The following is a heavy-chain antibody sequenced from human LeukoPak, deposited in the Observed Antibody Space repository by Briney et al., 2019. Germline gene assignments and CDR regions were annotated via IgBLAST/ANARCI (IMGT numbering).Heavy chain of an antibody. J-gene: IGHJ4*02. D-gene: IGHD3-22*01. V-gene: IGHV1-69*13. Sequence: WASVKVSCKASGGTFSSYAISWVRQAPGQGLEWMGGFIPIFGTANYAQKFQGRVTITADESTSTAYMELSSLRSEDTAVYYCARSSGTMIVVAPSYYFDYWGQGTLVTVSS. CDR3: ARSSGTMIVVAPSYYFDY. CDR2: FIPIFGTA. CDR1: GGTFSSYA.